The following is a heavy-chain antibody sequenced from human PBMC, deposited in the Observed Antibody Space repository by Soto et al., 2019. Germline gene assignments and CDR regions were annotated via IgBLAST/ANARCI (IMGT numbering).Heavy chain of an antibody. CDR1: GFTFSSYS. CDR2: ISSSSSYI. V-gene: IGHV3-21*01. CDR3: ARDHYDILTGYRIQEGWFDP. D-gene: IGHD3-9*01. Sequence: GGSLRLSCAASGFTFSSYSMNWVRQAPGKGLEWVSSISSSSSYIYYADSVKGRFTISRDNAKNSLYLQMNSLRAEDTAVYYCARDHYDILTGYRIQEGWFDPWGQGTLVTVSS. J-gene: IGHJ5*02.